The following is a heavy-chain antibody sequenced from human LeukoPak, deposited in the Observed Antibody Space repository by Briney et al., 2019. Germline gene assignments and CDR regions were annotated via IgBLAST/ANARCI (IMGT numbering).Heavy chain of an antibody. CDR3: ARSSGSYLFDY. D-gene: IGHD1-26*01. Sequence: TSETLSLTCTVSGGSISSYYWSWIRQPPGKGLEWIGYIYYSGSTNYNPSLKSRVTISVDTSKNQFSLKLSSVTAADTAVYYCARSSGSYLFDYWGQGTLVTVSS. V-gene: IGHV4-59*01. CDR2: IYYSGST. CDR1: GGSISSYY. J-gene: IGHJ4*02.